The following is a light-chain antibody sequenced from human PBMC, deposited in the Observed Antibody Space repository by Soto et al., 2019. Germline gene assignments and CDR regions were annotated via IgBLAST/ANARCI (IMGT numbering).Light chain of an antibody. J-gene: IGLJ2*01. CDR3: CSYAGSSTLV. V-gene: IGLV2-23*01. CDR1: SSDVGSYNL. CDR2: EGS. Sequence: QSALTQPASVSGSPGQSITISCTGTSSDVGSYNLVSWYQQHPGKAPKLMIYEGSKRPSGVSNRCSGSKSGNTASLTISGRQAEDEADYYCCSYAGSSTLVFGGGTQLTVL.